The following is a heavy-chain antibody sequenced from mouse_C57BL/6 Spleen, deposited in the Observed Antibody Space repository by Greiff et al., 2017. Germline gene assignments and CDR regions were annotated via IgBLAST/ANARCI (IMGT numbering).Heavy chain of an antibody. CDR2: IYPRDGST. J-gene: IGHJ2*01. CDR1: GYTFPDHT. D-gene: IGHD1-1*01. Sequence: VQLQQSDAELVKPGASVKISCKVSGYTFPDHTIHWMKQRPEQGLEWIGYIYPRDGSTKYNEKFKGKATLTADKSSSTAYMQLNSLTSEDSAVYFCARGYYGSSAYFDYWGQGTTLTVSS. V-gene: IGHV1-78*01. CDR3: ARGYYGSSAYFDY.